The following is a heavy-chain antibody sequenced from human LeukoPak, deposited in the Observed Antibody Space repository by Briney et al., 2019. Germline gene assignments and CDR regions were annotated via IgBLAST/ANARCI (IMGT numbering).Heavy chain of an antibody. J-gene: IGHJ6*04. D-gene: IGHD6-19*01. Sequence: SETLSLTCTVSGGSISSYYWSWIRQPPGKGLEWIGYIYYSGSTNYNPSLKSRVTISVDTSKNQFSLKLSSVTAADTAVYYCARLSPPQAGAGILYYYKGRDVGGKGTTVTAPS. CDR1: GGSISSYY. V-gene: IGHV4-59*01. CDR2: IYYSGST. CDR3: ARLSPPQAGAGILYYYKGRDV.